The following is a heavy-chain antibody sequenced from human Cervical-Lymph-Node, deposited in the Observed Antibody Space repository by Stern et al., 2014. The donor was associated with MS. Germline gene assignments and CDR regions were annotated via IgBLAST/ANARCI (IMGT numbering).Heavy chain of an antibody. CDR3: ARGDSEALFYYLDY. Sequence: VQLVESGAEVKKPGSSVKVSCQTSGVTFNTFAIGWVRQAPGQGLEWMGGITPLFDATHYAQKFQGRLPIPADESTRTVYMELSSLRFDETAMYYCARGDSEALFYYLDYWGQGTLVTVS. CDR1: GVTFNTFA. J-gene: IGHJ4*02. CDR2: ITPLFDAT. D-gene: IGHD2-21*01. V-gene: IGHV1-69*01.